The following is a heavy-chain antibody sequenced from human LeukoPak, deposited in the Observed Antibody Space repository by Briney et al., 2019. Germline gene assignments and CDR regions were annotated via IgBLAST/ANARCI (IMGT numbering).Heavy chain of an antibody. Sequence: GGSLRLSCAASGFTFSSYWMHWVRQAPGKGLVWVSRINSDGSSTSYADSVKGRFTISRDNAKNTLYLQMNSLRAEDTAVYCCARVGGGYCSSTSCYGSSQLGYWGQGTLVTVSS. D-gene: IGHD2-2*03. CDR1: GFTFSSYW. CDR2: INSDGSST. CDR3: ARVGGGYCSSTSCYGSSQLGY. V-gene: IGHV3-74*01. J-gene: IGHJ4*02.